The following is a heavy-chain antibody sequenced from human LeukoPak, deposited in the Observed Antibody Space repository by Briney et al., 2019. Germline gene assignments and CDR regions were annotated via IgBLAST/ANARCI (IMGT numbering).Heavy chain of an antibody. CDR3: TSSNAPPNY. CDR1: GFTFSDSA. CDR2: IRSKANSHAT. D-gene: IGHD2-8*01. J-gene: IGHJ4*02. V-gene: IGHV3-73*01. Sequence: GGSLRLSCAASGFTFSDSAMHWVRQASGKGLEWVGRIRSKANSHATAYAASVKGRFTISRDDSKNTAYLQMNSLKTEDTAVYYCTSSNAPPNYWGQGTLVTVSS.